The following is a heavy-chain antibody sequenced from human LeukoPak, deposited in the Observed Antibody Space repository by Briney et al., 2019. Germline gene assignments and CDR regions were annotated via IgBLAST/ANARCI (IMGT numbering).Heavy chain of an antibody. Sequence: ASVKLSCKASGYTFTGYCMHWVRQAPGQGLEWMGWINPNSGGTNYAQKFQGRVTMTRDTSISTAYMELSRLRSDDTAVYYCARGYVLGSYYLLPVNYWGQGTLVTVSS. D-gene: IGHD1-26*01. J-gene: IGHJ4*02. V-gene: IGHV1-2*02. CDR2: INPNSGGT. CDR3: ARGYVLGSYYLLPVNY. CDR1: GYTFTGYC.